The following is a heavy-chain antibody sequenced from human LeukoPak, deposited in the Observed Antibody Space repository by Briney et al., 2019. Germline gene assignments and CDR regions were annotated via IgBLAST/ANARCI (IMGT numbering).Heavy chain of an antibody. V-gene: IGHV4-59*01. Sequence: PSETLSLTCTVSGGSISSYYWSWIRQPPGKGLEWIGYIYYSGSTNYNPSLKSRVTISVDPSKNQFSLKLSSATAADTAVYYCARIHYGGNSGWFDPWGQGTLVTVSS. J-gene: IGHJ5*02. D-gene: IGHD4-23*01. CDR3: ARIHYGGNSGWFDP. CDR1: GGSISSYY. CDR2: IYYSGST.